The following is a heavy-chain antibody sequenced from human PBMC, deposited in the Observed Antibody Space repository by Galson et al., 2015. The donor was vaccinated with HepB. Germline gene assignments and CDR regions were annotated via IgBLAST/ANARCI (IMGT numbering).Heavy chain of an antibody. Sequence: LRLSCAASGFTFNNAWMNWVRQAPGKGLEWVGRIKSKTDGATTEYAAPVKGRFTISRDDSRNTLYLQMNGLRTDDTAVYYCTTDVYFSSYWSWLDPWGQGTLVTVSS. J-gene: IGHJ5*02. CDR2: IKSKTDGATT. D-gene: IGHD2-2*01. V-gene: IGHV3-15*01. CDR3: TTDVYFSSYWSWLDP. CDR1: GFTFNNAW.